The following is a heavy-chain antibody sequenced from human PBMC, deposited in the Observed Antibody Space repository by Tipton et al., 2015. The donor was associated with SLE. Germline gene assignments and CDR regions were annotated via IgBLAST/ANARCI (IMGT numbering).Heavy chain of an antibody. D-gene: IGHD5-12*01. CDR1: GASISSSDYS. V-gene: IGHV4-39*01. Sequence: LRLSCNVSGASISSSDYSWGWMRQPPGEGLEWIGTIYYNGGTHSNPPLKSRVSISVDTSKNQLSLKLISVTAADTAVYFCARLVGGYARWGQGTLVTVSS. CDR2: IYYNGGT. J-gene: IGHJ4*02. CDR3: ARLVGGYAR.